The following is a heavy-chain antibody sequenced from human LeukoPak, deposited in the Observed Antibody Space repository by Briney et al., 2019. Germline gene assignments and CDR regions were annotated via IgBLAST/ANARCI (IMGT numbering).Heavy chain of an antibody. CDR3: AKDKAGTIVWYGRWAIGLFDY. J-gene: IGHJ4*02. CDR1: GFNFDAYA. Sequence: GGSLRLSCAASGFNFDAYAMHWLRQAPGKGLQWISLISADGGSTYYADSVKGRFTISRDNSRNSLYLQMNSLTTEDTAFYYCAKDKAGTIVWYGRWAIGLFDYWGQGTLVTVSS. V-gene: IGHV3-43*02. D-gene: IGHD6-13*01. CDR2: ISADGGST.